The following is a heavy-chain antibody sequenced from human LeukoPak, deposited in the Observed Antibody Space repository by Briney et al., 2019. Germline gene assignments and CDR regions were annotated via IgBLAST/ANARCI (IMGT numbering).Heavy chain of an antibody. CDR1: GFTFSSYS. D-gene: IGHD5-18*01. CDR3: ARDRGYSYVAFDI. J-gene: IGHJ3*02. Sequence: GGSLRLSCAASGFTFSSYSMNWVRQVPGKGLEWVSSISSSSSYIYYADSVKGRFTISRDNAKNSLYLQMNSLRAEDTAVYYCARDRGYSYVAFDIWGQGTMVTVSS. V-gene: IGHV3-21*01. CDR2: ISSSSSYI.